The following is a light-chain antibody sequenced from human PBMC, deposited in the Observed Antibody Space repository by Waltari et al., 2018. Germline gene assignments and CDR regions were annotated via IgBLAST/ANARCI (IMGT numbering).Light chain of an antibody. Sequence: DIQMTQSPSSLSASVGDRVTITCKASQDIRNYLNWYKQKPGKAPKLLIYDASNLETGVPSRFSGSGSGTDFTFTISSLQPEDIATYYCQQYDNLPWTFGQGTKVEIK. CDR2: DAS. CDR1: QDIRNY. J-gene: IGKJ1*01. CDR3: QQYDNLPWT. V-gene: IGKV1-33*01.